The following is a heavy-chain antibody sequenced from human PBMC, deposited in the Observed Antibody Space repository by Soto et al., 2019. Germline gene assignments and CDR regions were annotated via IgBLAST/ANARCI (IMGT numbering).Heavy chain of an antibody. D-gene: IGHD3-22*01. J-gene: IGHJ4*02. V-gene: IGHV3-30*18. CDR3: VKDYYPYYYNSGSYSSLDY. Sequence: QVQLVESGGGVVQPGRSLRLSCSASGFTFNTYGMHWVRQAPGKGLEWVAIISYGGSNAYYADSVKGRFTISRDNSKNTLYLQMNSLRAEYTAVYYCVKDYYPYYYNSGSYSSLDYWGQGTLVTVSS. CDR1: GFTFNTYG. CDR2: ISYGGSNA.